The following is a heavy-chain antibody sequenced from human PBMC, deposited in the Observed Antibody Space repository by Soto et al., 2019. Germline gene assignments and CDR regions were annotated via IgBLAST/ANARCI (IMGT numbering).Heavy chain of an antibody. Sequence: SETLSLTCAVYGGSFSGYYWSWIRQPPGKGLEWIGEINHGGSTNYNPSRKSRVTISVDTSKNQFSLKLSSVTAADTAVYYCAREDIVVVPAARDYYYYGMDVWGQGTTVTVSS. CDR1: GGSFSGYY. CDR3: AREDIVVVPAARDYYYYGMDV. CDR2: INHGGST. J-gene: IGHJ6*02. V-gene: IGHV4-34*01. D-gene: IGHD2-2*01.